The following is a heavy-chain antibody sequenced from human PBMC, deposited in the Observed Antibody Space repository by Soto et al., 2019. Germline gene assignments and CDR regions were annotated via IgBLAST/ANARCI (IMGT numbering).Heavy chain of an antibody. CDR2: LSSRSSDI. J-gene: IGHJ6*02. CDR3: AREVVTMVRGVIITGYYGMDV. D-gene: IGHD3-10*01. CDR1: GLTFSSYS. Sequence: EVQLVESGGGLVKPGGSLRLSCAAYGLTFSSYSMNWVRQAPGKRLEWVSSLSSRSSDIYYADSVKGRFTNSRDTAKSALYLQMTSLRAEDTAVYYCAREVVTMVRGVIITGYYGMDVWGQEATVTVS. V-gene: IGHV3-21*06.